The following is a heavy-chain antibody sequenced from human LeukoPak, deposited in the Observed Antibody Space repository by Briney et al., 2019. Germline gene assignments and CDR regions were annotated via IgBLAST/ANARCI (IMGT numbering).Heavy chain of an antibody. CDR2: IFYSGTT. Sequence: PSETLSLTCTVSGGSISSYYWSWIRQPPGKGLEWIGFIFYSGTTNYNPPLKSRVTISVDTSKDQFSLKLSSVTAADTAVYYCARGGWNKFDYWGQGTLVTVSS. J-gene: IGHJ4*02. D-gene: IGHD3-22*01. CDR1: GGSISSYY. V-gene: IGHV4-59*01. CDR3: ARGGWNKFDY.